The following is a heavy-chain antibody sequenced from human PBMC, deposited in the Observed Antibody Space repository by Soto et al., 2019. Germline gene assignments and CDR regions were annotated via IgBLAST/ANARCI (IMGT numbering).Heavy chain of an antibody. V-gene: IGHV4-39*01. D-gene: IGHD3-9*01. J-gene: IGHJ4*02. Sequence: SETLSLTCTVSGGSISSSSYYWGWIRQPPGKGLEWIGSIYYSGSTYYNPSLKSRVTISVDTSKNQFSLKLSSVTAADTAVYYCASGYDILTGYPFDYWGQGTLVTVSS. CDR1: GGSISSSSYY. CDR2: IYYSGST. CDR3: ASGYDILTGYPFDY.